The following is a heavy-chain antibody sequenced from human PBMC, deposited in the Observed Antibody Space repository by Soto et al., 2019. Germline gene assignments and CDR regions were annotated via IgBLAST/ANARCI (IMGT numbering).Heavy chain of an antibody. J-gene: IGHJ2*01. CDR2: NLPLFNIS. Sequence: QVRLVQSGAEVKKPGSSVKVSCKASGGAFSSYAISWVRQAPGQGLEWMGGNLPLFNISNYAQKFQGRVTITADKPRSTAYMDLRNLTFEDTAVFFCARGRLGYGSWYFDLWGRGTLITVPS. CDR3: ARGRLGYGSWYFDL. V-gene: IGHV1-69*17. CDR1: GGAFSSYA. D-gene: IGHD3-10*01.